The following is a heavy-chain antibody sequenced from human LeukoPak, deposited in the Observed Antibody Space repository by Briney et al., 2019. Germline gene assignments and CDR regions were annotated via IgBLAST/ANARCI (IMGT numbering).Heavy chain of an antibody. D-gene: IGHD3-9*01. J-gene: IGHJ5*02. CDR2: ISYDGSNK. Sequence: QPGGSLRLSCAASGLTFSSYAMHWVRQAPGKGLEWEAVISYDGSNKYYADSVKGRFTISRDNSKNTLYLQMNSLRAEDTAVYYCARVYYDILTGSHWFDPWGQGTLVTVSS. CDR3: ARVYYDILTGSHWFDP. CDR1: GLTFSSYA. V-gene: IGHV3-30*04.